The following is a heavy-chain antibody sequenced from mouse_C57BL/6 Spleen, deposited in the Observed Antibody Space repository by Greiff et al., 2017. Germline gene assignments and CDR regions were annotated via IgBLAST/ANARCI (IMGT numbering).Heavy chain of an antibody. CDR1: GYAFSSYW. V-gene: IGHV1-80*01. D-gene: IGHD6-5*01. J-gene: IGHJ3*01. CDR2: IYPGDGDT. CDR3: VSECGAMEYNPPRFAY. Sequence: VQLQQSGAELVKPGASVNISCKASGYAFSSYWMNWVKQRPGKGLEWIGQIYPGDGDTNYNGKFKGKGTLTADKSSSTSYMPVSRLTAEDSSVYFGVSECGAMEYNPPRFAYWGQGTTVTVSA.